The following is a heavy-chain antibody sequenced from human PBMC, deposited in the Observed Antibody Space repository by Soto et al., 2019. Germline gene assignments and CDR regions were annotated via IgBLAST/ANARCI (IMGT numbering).Heavy chain of an antibody. V-gene: IGHV4-4*02. CDR2: IYHSGST. J-gene: IGHJ4*02. CDR1: GGSISSSNW. D-gene: IGHD3-3*01. Sequence: QVQLQESGPGLVKPSGTLSLTCAVSGGSISSSNWWSWVRQPPGKGLEWIGEIYHSGSTNYNPSLKSRVTISVDKSKNKFSLKLRSVTAADTAVYYCAREVGSYYDFWSGYHGFDYWGQGTLVTVSS. CDR3: AREVGSYYDFWSGYHGFDY.